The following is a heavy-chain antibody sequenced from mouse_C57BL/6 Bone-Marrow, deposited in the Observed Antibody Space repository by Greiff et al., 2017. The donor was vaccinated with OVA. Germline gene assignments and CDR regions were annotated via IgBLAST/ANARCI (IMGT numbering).Heavy chain of an antibody. CDR2: IYPGSGST. J-gene: IGHJ2*01. Sequence: VQLQQPGAELVKPGASVKMSCKASGYTFTSYWITWVKQRPGQGLEWIGDIYPGSGSTNYNEKFKSKATLTVDTSSSTAYMQLSSLTSEDSAVYYCARWVLRYPYYFDYWGQGTTLTVSS. V-gene: IGHV1-55*01. CDR1: GYTFTSYW. CDR3: ARWVLRYPYYFDY. D-gene: IGHD1-1*01.